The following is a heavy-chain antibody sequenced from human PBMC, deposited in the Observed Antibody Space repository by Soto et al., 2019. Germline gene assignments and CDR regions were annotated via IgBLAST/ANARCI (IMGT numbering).Heavy chain of an antibody. CDR1: GGTFSSHV. J-gene: IGHJ4*02. Sequence: QVQLVQSGPEVKKPGSSVKVSCKASGGTFSSHVFTWVRQAPGRGLEWMGGIIPMFGTANHAQKFQGRVTLIADESTNTAYLELSSLRSEDTAVYYCARLGQGFFDYWGQGTLVTVSS. CDR3: ARLGQGFFDY. V-gene: IGHV1-69*01. D-gene: IGHD7-27*01. CDR2: IIPMFGTA.